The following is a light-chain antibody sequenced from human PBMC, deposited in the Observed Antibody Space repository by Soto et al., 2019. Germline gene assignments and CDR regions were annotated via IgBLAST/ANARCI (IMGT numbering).Light chain of an antibody. CDR3: SSFTTSSTRV. J-gene: IGLJ3*02. V-gene: IGLV2-14*01. Sequence: QSVLTQPASVSGSPGQSITISCTGTSSDVGVYNYVSWYQQHPGKAPKLMIYDVINRPSGVSNRFSGSKSGNTASLTISGLRAEDEADYYCSSFTTSSTRVFGGGTKVTVL. CDR2: DVI. CDR1: SSDVGVYNY.